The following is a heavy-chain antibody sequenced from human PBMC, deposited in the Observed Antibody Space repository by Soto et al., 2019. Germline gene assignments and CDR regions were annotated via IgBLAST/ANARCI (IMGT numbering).Heavy chain of an antibody. Sequence: QLQLQESGPGLVKPSETLSLTCTVSGGSISSSSHYWGCIRQPPGKGLEWIGSIYYSGSTYYNPSLKSRVTISVDTSKNQFSLKLSSVTAADTAVYYCARQVGVAGTTAFDIWGQGTMVTVSS. V-gene: IGHV4-39*01. J-gene: IGHJ3*02. CDR1: GGSISSSSHY. CDR3: ARQVGVAGTTAFDI. D-gene: IGHD6-19*01. CDR2: IYYSGST.